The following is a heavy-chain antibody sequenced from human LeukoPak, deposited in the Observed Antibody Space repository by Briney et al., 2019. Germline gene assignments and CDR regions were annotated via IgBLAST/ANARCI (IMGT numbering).Heavy chain of an antibody. Sequence: ASVKVSCKASGYTFTSYYMHWVRQAPGQGLEWMGIINPSGGSTSYAQKFRGRVTMTRDMSTSTVYMELSSLRSEDTAVYYCARDTAMAYRFDYWGQGTLVTVSS. J-gene: IGHJ4*02. CDR1: GYTFTSYY. D-gene: IGHD5-18*01. V-gene: IGHV1-46*01. CDR3: ARDTAMAYRFDY. CDR2: INPSGGST.